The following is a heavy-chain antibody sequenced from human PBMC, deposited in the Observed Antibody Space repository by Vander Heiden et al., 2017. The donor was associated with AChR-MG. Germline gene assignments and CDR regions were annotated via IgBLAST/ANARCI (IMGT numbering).Heavy chain of an antibody. CDR1: GGTFGSSA. V-gene: IGHV1-69*06. J-gene: IGHJ3*02. Sequence: QVQLVQSGAEVKKPGSSVKVSCKASGGTFGSSAISWVRQAPGQGLEWIGGIIPIFGTANYAQKFQGRVTSTADKSTSTAYMELSSLRSEDTAGYYCAREELEQYAFDIWGQGRRGTVAS. CDR3: AREELEQYAFDI. CDR2: IIPIFGTA. D-gene: IGHD1-1*01.